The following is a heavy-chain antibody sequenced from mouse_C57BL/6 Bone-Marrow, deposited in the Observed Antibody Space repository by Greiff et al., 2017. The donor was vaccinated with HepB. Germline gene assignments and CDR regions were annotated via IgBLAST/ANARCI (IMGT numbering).Heavy chain of an antibody. Sequence: VQLQQSGAELVKPGASVKLSCTASGFNIKDYYMHWVKQRPEQGLEWIGRIDPEDGETKYAPKFQGKATITADTSSNTAYLQLSSLTSEDTAVYYCARGDDDGSSYTVFADWGQGTLVTVSA. CDR1: GFNIKDYY. CDR3: ARGDDDGSSYTVFAD. J-gene: IGHJ3*01. CDR2: IDPEDGET. D-gene: IGHD1-1*01. V-gene: IGHV14-2*01.